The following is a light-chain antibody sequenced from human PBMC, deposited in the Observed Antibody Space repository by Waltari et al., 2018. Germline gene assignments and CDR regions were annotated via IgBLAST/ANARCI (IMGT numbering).Light chain of an antibody. CDR1: NSNIGRNS. CDR2: RDD. J-gene: IGLJ1*01. V-gene: IGLV1-47*01. CDR3: AAWDDSLSVSYV. Sequence: QSVLTQPPSVSGTPGQTVTISCFGTNSNIGRNSVFWYHQLPGTAPKLLIYRDDQRPSGVPDRFSGSKSGTSASLAIRGLRSEDEADYYCAAWDDSLSVSYVFGSGTKVTV.